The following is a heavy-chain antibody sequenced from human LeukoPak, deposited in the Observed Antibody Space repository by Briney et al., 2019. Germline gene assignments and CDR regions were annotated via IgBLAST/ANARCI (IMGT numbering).Heavy chain of an antibody. CDR1: GYTFTGYY. J-gene: IGHJ4*02. CDR2: IYPNSGGT. Sequence: ASVKVSCKASGYTFTGYYMHWVRQAPGQGLEWMGWIYPNSGGTNYAQKFQGRVTVTRDTSISTAYMQLSRLRSDDTAVYYCATGRGYSYGFDYWGQGTLVTVSP. V-gene: IGHV1-2*02. CDR3: ATGRGYSYGFDY. D-gene: IGHD5-18*01.